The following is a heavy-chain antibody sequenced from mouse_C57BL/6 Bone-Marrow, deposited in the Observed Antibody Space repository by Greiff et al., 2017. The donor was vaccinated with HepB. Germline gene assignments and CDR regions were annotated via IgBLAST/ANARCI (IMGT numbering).Heavy chain of an antibody. D-gene: IGHD2-4*01. V-gene: IGHV1-81*01. CDR1: GYTFTSYG. J-gene: IGHJ3*01. Sequence: ESGAELARPGASVKLSCKASGYTFTSYGISWVKQRTGQGLEWIGEIYPRSGNTYYNEKFKGKATLTADKSSSTAYMELRSLTSEDSAVYFCARFDYDEGAWFAYWGQGTLVTVSA. CDR3: ARFDYDEGAWFAY. CDR2: IYPRSGNT.